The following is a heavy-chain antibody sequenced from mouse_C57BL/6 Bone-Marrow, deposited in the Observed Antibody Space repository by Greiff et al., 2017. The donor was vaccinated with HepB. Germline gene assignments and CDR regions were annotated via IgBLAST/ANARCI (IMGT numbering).Heavy chain of an antibody. V-gene: IGHV5-12*01. CDR2: ISNGGGST. Sequence: EVKVVESGGGLVQPGGSLKLSCAASGFTFSDYYMYWVRQTPEKRLEWVAYISNGGGSTYYPDTVKGRFTISRDNAKNTLYLQMSRLKSEDTAMYYCASLTGPWFAYWGQGTLVTVSA. J-gene: IGHJ3*01. CDR3: ASLTGPWFAY. D-gene: IGHD4-1*01. CDR1: GFTFSDYY.